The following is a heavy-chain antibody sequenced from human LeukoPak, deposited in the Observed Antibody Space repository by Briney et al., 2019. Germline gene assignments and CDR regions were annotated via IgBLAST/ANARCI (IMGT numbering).Heavy chain of an antibody. V-gene: IGHV1-18*01. D-gene: IGHD3-16*02. J-gene: IGHJ3*02. CDR1: GYTFTSYG. CDR3: ARDKIRGENYDYVWGSYRYTDAFDI. Sequence: ASVKVSCKASGYTFTSYGISWVRQAPGQGLEWMGWISAYNGNTNYAQKLQGRVTMTTDTSTSTAYMELRSLRSDDTAVYYCARDKIRGENYDYVWGSYRYTDAFDIWGQGTMVTVSS. CDR2: ISAYNGNT.